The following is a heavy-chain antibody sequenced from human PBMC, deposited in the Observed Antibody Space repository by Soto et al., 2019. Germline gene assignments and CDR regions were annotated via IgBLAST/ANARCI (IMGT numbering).Heavy chain of an antibody. D-gene: IGHD6-19*01. CDR3: ARQLGQWLVRTVEDV. CDR1: GYSFTSYW. V-gene: IGHV5-10-1*01. J-gene: IGHJ6*02. Sequence: GESLKISCKGSGYSFTSYWISWVRQMPGKGLEWMGRIDPSDSYTNYSPSFQGHVTISADKSISTAYLQWSSLKASDTAMYYCARQLGQWLVRTVEDVWGQGTTVTGSS. CDR2: IDPSDSYT.